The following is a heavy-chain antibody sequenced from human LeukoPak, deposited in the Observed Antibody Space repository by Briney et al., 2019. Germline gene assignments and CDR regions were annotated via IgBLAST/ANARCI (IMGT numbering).Heavy chain of an antibody. CDR2: ISGSSTYT. D-gene: IGHD2-2*01. CDR3: ARDCTSTSCYVLDY. Sequence: GGSLRLSCAASGFTFSDYYMSWIRQAPGKGLEWVSYISGSSTYTNYAESVKGRFTISRDNAKNLLYLQMNSLRAEDTAVYHCARDCTSTSCYVLDYWGQGTLVSVSS. V-gene: IGHV3-11*06. CDR1: GFTFSDYY. J-gene: IGHJ4*02.